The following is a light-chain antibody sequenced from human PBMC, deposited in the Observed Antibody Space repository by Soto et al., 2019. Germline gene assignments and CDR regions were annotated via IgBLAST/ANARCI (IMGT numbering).Light chain of an antibody. Sequence: EIVLTQSPGTLSLSPGERATLSLRASQSVSSNYIAWYQQNPGQAPRLLIYGASTRATGIPDRLSGSGSGTDFTLTMSRLEPEDFSVYFCQQYGRLPPFAFGQGTKVEIK. V-gene: IGKV3-20*01. CDR1: QSVSSNY. CDR2: GAS. J-gene: IGKJ2*01. CDR3: QQYGRLPPFA.